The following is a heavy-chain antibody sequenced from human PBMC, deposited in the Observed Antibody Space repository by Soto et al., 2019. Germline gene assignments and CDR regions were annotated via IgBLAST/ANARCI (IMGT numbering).Heavy chain of an antibody. V-gene: IGHV3-74*01. J-gene: IGHJ4*02. CDR1: GFTVXIYG. Sequence: PGWSMKLACASSGFTVXIYGMHLVRQAPGKGLVWVSRINSDGSSTSYADSVKGRFTISRDNAKNTLYLQMNSLRAEDTAVYYCARVAPVAGDFDYWVQGTLVTVSS. CDR2: INSDGSST. D-gene: IGHD6-19*01. CDR3: ARVAPVAGDFDY.